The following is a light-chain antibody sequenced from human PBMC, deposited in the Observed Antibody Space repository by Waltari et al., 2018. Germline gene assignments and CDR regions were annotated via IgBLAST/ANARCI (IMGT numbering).Light chain of an antibody. V-gene: IGKV1-39*01. CDR2: DAS. CDR3: QQSYSTPLT. CDR1: RDIDSY. J-gene: IGKJ5*01. Sequence: DIQMTQSPSSLSTSLGDRVTITCRASRDIDSYLNWYQKKPGKAPKLLIYDASTLQRGVPPRFSGGGSGTDFTLTSSGLQPEDFATYFCQQSYSTPLTFGQGTRLEIK.